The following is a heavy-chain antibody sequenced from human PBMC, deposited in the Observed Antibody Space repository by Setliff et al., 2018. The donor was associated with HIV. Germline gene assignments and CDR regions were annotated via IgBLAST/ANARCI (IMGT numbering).Heavy chain of an antibody. D-gene: IGHD5-12*01. J-gene: IGHJ6*03. V-gene: IGHV5-51*01. CDR3: ARLLNGYNSYDYYYMDV. CDR1: GYSFSNYW. CDR2: VYPGDSDT. Sequence: LKISCKGSGYSFSNYWIGWVRQMPGKGLEWMGIVYPGDSDTRYSPSFEGQVTISADKSISTAYLQWSSLKASDSAMYYCARLLNGYNSYDYYYMDVWGKGTTVTVSS.